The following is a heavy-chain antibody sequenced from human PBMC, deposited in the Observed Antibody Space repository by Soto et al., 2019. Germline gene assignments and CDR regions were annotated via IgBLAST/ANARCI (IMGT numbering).Heavy chain of an antibody. Sequence: QLQLVESGGGVVQPGRSLRLSCAASGFTFSSYGMHWVRQAPGKGLEWVAVIWYDGSNKYYADSMKGRFIISRDNSKNTLYLQMNSLRAEDTAVYYCARELGYCSSTSCYKGYYGMDVWGPGTTVTVS. D-gene: IGHD2-2*02. V-gene: IGHV3-33*01. CDR1: GFTFSSYG. CDR2: IWYDGSNK. J-gene: IGHJ6*02. CDR3: ARELGYCSSTSCYKGYYGMDV.